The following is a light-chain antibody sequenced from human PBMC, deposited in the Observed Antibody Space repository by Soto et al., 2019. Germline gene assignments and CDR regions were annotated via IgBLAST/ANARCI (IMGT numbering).Light chain of an antibody. CDR2: GAS. J-gene: IGKJ5*01. V-gene: IGKV3-15*01. CDR3: QQYNNWPIT. CDR1: QNIISN. Sequence: EIGMTQSPANLSVSPGERVTLSCRASQNIISNLACYQQKPGQAPRLLIYGASTRATGIPARFSGSGSGTEFTLTISSLQSEDFAVYYCQQYNNWPITFGQGTRLEIK.